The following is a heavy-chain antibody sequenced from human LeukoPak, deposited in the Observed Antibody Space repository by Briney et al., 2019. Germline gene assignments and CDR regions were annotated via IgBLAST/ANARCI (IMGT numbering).Heavy chain of an antibody. J-gene: IGHJ6*02. CDR2: INAGNGNT. CDR1: GYTFTSYA. CDR3: ASHRLGYCGSTSCPNYYYYYGMDV. V-gene: IGHV1-3*01. D-gene: IGHD2-2*01. Sequence: ASVKVSCKASGYTFTSYAMHWVRQAPGQRLEWMGWINAGNGNTKYSQKFQGRVTITRDTSASTAYMELSSLRSEDTAVYYCASHRLGYCGSTSCPNYYYYYGMDVWGQGTTVTVSS.